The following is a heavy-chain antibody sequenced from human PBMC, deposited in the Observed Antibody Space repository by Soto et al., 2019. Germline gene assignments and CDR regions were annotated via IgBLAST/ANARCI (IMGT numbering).Heavy chain of an antibody. Sequence: ASVKVSCKASGYTFTSYAMHWVRQAPGQRLEWMGWINAGNGNTKYSQKFQGRVTITRDTSASTAYMELSSLRSEDTAVYYCARDPLHYDFWSGYYYYYYGMDVWGQGTTVT. J-gene: IGHJ6*02. D-gene: IGHD3-3*01. V-gene: IGHV1-3*01. CDR1: GYTFTSYA. CDR2: INAGNGNT. CDR3: ARDPLHYDFWSGYYYYYYGMDV.